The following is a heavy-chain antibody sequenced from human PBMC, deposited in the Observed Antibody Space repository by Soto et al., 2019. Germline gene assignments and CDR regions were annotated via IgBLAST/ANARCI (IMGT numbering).Heavy chain of an antibody. CDR1: GFTFSSYA. Sequence: EVQLLESGGGLVQPGGSLRLSCAASGFTFSSYAMSWVRQAPGKGLEWVSAISGSGGSTYYADSVKGRFTISRDNSKNTLYLQMNSLRAEDTAVYYCANLGQYHDFWSGTDLDFDYWGQGTLVTVSS. J-gene: IGHJ4*02. D-gene: IGHD3-3*01. CDR3: ANLGQYHDFWSGTDLDFDY. V-gene: IGHV3-23*01. CDR2: ISGSGGST.